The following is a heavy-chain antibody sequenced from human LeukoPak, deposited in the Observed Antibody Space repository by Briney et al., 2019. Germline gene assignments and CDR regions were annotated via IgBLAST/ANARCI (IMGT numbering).Heavy chain of an antibody. J-gene: IGHJ6*04. D-gene: IGHD3-10*02. CDR1: GFTFSSYS. CDR3: AELGITMIGGV. CDR2: ISSSSSYI. V-gene: IGHV3-21*01. Sequence: GGSLRLSCEDSGFTFSSYSINWVHQAPGKGLEWVSSISSSSSYIYYADSVKGRFTISRDNAKNSLYLQMNSLRAEDTAVYYCAELGITMIGGVWGKGTTVTISS.